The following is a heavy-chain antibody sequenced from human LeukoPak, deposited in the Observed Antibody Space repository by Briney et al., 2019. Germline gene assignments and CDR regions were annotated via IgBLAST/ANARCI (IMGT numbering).Heavy chain of an antibody. CDR3: AKMKGHPLQKYYMDV. CDR2: ISGSGDNT. Sequence: PGGSLRLSCAASGFTFCGFAMSWVRRTPGKGLEWVSGISGSGDNTLYAASVKGRFTISRDNSKNTLYLEMNSLRAEDTAIYYCAKMKGHPLQKYYMDVWGQGTTVTVSS. V-gene: IGHV3-23*01. J-gene: IGHJ6*01. D-gene: IGHD2/OR15-2a*01. CDR1: GFTFCGFA.